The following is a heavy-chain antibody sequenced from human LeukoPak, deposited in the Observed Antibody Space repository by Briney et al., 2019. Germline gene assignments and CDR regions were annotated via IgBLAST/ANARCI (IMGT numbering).Heavy chain of an antibody. CDR2: ISAYNGNT. CDR3: ARAFGDYGYYFDY. Sequence: ASVKVSCKASGYTFTSYGISWVRQAPGQGLEWMGWISAYNGNTNYAQKLHGRVTMTTDTSTRKAYMEVRSLRSDDTAVYYCARAFGDYGYYFDYWGQGTLVTVSS. V-gene: IGHV1-18*01. J-gene: IGHJ4*02. D-gene: IGHD4/OR15-4a*01. CDR1: GYTFTSYG.